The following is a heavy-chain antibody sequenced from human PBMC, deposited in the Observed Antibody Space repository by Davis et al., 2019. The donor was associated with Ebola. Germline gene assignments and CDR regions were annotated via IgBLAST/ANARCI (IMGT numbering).Heavy chain of an antibody. J-gene: IGHJ6*02. D-gene: IGHD3-9*01. Sequence: ASSVPVSRKASGYTFPRYGISWLRQPPRHGLEWMGWISASNGDTNYAQKFQGRVTMTTDTSTSTAYMELRSLRSDDTAVYYCARTDKRSYYSYGMDVWGQGTTVTVSS. CDR3: ARTDKRSYYSYGMDV. V-gene: IGHV1-18*01. CDR2: ISASNGDT. CDR1: GYTFPRYG.